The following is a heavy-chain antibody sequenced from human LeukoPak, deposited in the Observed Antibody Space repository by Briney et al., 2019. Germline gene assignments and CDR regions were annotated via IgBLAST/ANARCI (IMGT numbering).Heavy chain of an antibody. V-gene: IGHV3-48*04. Sequence: GGSLRLSCAASGFTFSNYGMNWVRQAPGKGLEWVSYISSSRSSISYADSVKGRFTISRDNAMNSLYLQMNSLRPEDTAVYYCARDADLAVAADAFDIWGQGTVVTVSS. CDR1: GFTFSNYG. D-gene: IGHD6-19*01. CDR2: ISSSRSSI. CDR3: ARDADLAVAADAFDI. J-gene: IGHJ3*02.